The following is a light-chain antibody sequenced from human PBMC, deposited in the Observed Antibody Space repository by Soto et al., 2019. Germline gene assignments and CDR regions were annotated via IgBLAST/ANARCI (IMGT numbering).Light chain of an antibody. V-gene: IGLV2-11*01. CDR3: CSFAGTNTFVV. CDR1: DVGAYDY. J-gene: IGLJ2*01. Sequence: SALTQPRSVSGSPGQSVTISCTGSDVGAYDYVSWYQHLPGKAPKLLIYDVTERPSGVPDRFSGSKSGNTASLTILGLQAEDEADYYCCSFAGTNTFVVFGGGTKLTVL. CDR2: DVT.